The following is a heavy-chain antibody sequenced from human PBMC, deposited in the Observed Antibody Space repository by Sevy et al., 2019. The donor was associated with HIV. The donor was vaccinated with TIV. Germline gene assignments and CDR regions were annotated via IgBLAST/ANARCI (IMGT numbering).Heavy chain of an antibody. V-gene: IGHV3-23*01. Sequence: GGSLRLSCAASGFTFSNYAMNWVRQAPGKGLEWVSGISGSGGSGDKTNYADSVKGRFTISRDDSKNSLYLQLYSLRAEDTAIYYCARKYDSSGYFDYWGQGTLVTVSS. CDR3: ARKYDSSGYFDY. D-gene: IGHD3-22*01. J-gene: IGHJ4*02. CDR1: GFTFSNYA. CDR2: ISGSGGSGDKT.